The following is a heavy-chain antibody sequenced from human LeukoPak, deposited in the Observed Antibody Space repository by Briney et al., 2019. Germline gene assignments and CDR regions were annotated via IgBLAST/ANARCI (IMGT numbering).Heavy chain of an antibody. CDR1: GFTFRDYY. V-gene: IGHV3-11*01. D-gene: IGHD6-19*01. CDR2: MTGSGHRI. J-gene: IGHJ4*02. Sequence: GGSLRLSCAASGFTFRDYYMSWIRQAPGKGPEWVAYMTGSGHRIYYADSVRGRFTISRDNTQNSLYLQMNSLRAEDTAVYYCARDPGLYSNGWEYYFDSWGQGTLVTVSS. CDR3: ARDPGLYSNGWEYYFDS.